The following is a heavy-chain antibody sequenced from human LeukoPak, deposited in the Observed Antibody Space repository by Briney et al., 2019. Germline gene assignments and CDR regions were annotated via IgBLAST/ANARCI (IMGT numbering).Heavy chain of an antibody. J-gene: IGHJ5*02. V-gene: IGHV4-59*01. CDR1: GGSISSYY. Sequence: SETLSLTCTVSGGSISSYYWSWIRQPPGKGLEWIGYIYYSGSTNYNPSLKSRVTISVDTSKNQFSLKLSSVTAADTAVYYCARDGADARYSSSWYEYNWFDPWGQGTLVTASS. D-gene: IGHD6-13*01. CDR2: IYYSGST. CDR3: ARDGADARYSSSWYEYNWFDP.